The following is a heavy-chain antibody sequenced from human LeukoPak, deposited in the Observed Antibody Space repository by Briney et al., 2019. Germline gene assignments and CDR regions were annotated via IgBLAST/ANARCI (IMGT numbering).Heavy chain of an antibody. CDR2: VNPNSGDT. J-gene: IGHJ4*02. Sequence: VASVKVSCKASGYMFIAHYIHWVRQAPGQGLQWMGRVNPNSGDTNFARRFQGRVTVTRDTSISVVDMELSRLSPADTAIYFCARALYYDSVAYYYDSWGQGTLVTVSS. V-gene: IGHV1-2*02. CDR1: GYMFIAHY. CDR3: ARALYYDSVAYYYDS. D-gene: IGHD3-22*01.